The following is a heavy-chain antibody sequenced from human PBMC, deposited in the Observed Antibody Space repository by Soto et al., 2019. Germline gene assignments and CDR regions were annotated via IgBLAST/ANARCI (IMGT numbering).Heavy chain of an antibody. CDR2: ISYSGST. Sequence: SATLSLTRTVSCGSISSHNWTWLRQPPGKGLEWIGYISYSGSTYYNPSLKSRVTISADTSRNQFSLKLSSVIAADTAVYYCARADPDASVGYWGQGPLVT. CDR3: ARADPDASVGY. D-gene: IGHD3-16*01. V-gene: IGHV4-59*11. J-gene: IGHJ4*02. CDR1: CGSISSHN.